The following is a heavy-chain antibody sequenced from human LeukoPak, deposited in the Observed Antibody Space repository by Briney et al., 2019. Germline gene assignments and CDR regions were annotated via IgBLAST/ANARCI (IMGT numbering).Heavy chain of an antibody. D-gene: IGHD3-9*01. CDR2: INHSGST. J-gene: IGHJ4*02. V-gene: IGHV4-34*01. CDR1: GGSFSGYY. Sequence: SETLSLTCAVYGGSFSGYYWSWIRQPPGKGLEWIGEINHSGSTNYNPSLKSRVTISVDTSKNQFSLKLSSVTAADTAVYYCARRSLRYFDWLLSGDYSDYWGQGTLVTVSS. CDR3: ARRSLRYFDWLLSGDYSDY.